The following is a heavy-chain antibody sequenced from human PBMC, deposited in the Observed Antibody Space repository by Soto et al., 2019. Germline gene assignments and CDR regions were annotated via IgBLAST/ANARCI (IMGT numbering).Heavy chain of an antibody. V-gene: IGHV4-30-2*01. Sequence: SETLSLTXAVSGGSISSGGYSWSWIRQPPGKGLEWIGYIYHSGSTYYNPSLKSRVTISVDRSKNQFSLKLSSVTAADTAVYYCARAVAYGAFDIWGQGTMVTVSS. J-gene: IGHJ3*02. CDR1: GGSISSGGYS. CDR3: ARAVAYGAFDI. D-gene: IGHD5-12*01. CDR2: IYHSGST.